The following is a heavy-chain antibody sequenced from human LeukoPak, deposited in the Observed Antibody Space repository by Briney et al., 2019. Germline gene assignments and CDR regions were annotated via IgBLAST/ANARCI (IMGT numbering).Heavy chain of an antibody. V-gene: IGHV4-34*01. D-gene: IGHD3-9*01. CDR3: ARGGGNLLPYFDPKYYYYMDV. Sequence: PSETLSLTCAVYGGSFSGYYCSWIRQPPGKGLEWIGEINHSGSTNYNPSLKSRVSLSLDTSKNLFSLKLSSVTAADTAVYYCARGGGNLLPYFDPKYYYYMDVWGKGTTVTVSS. CDR2: INHSGST. CDR1: GGSFSGYY. J-gene: IGHJ6*03.